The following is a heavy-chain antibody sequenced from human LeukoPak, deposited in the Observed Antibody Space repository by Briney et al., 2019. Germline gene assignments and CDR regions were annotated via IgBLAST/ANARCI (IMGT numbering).Heavy chain of an antibody. Sequence: SETLSLTCTVSGGSISSYYWTWIRQPAGKGLEWIGRISASGSAYYNPSLQSRVTMSVDTSKNQFSLKLSSVTAADTAVYYCAREPGYTYAFDIWGQGTMVTVSS. CDR3: AREPGYTYAFDI. CDR1: GGSISSYY. CDR2: ISASGSA. D-gene: IGHD6-13*01. V-gene: IGHV4-4*07. J-gene: IGHJ3*02.